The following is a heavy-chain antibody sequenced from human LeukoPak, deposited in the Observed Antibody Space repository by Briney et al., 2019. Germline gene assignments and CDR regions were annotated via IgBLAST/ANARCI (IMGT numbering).Heavy chain of an antibody. CDR1: GFTFNTYH. D-gene: IGHD2-21*02. CDR3: ARASGGGRVVTAIHFDY. V-gene: IGHV3-66*01. CDR2: IYSGGST. J-gene: IGHJ4*02. Sequence: GGSLRLSCAASGFTFNTYHMSWVRQAPGKGLEWVSVIYSGGSTYYADSVKGRFTISRDNSKNTLYLQMNSLRAEDTAVYYCARASGGGRVVTAIHFDYWGQGTLVTVSS.